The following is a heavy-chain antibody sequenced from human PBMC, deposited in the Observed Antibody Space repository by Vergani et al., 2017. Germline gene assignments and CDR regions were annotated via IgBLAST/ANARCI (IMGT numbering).Heavy chain of an antibody. D-gene: IGHD5-18*01. CDR3: AREDTGTAMVPPGYYYYYYGMDV. CDR2: IIPILGIA. V-gene: IGHV1-69*08. Sequence: QVQLVQSGAEVKKPGSSVKVSCKASGGTFSSYTISWVRQAPGQGLEWMGRIIPILGIANYAQKFQGRVTITADKSTSTAYMELSSLRSEDTAVYYCAREDTGTAMVPPGYYYYYYGMDVWGQGTTVTVSS. CDR1: GGTFSSYT. J-gene: IGHJ6*02.